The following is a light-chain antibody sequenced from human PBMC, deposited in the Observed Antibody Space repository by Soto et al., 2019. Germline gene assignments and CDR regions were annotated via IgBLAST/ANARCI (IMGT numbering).Light chain of an antibody. CDR1: QSVSSTY. Sequence: ELVLTQSPGSLSLSPGDRATLSCRASQSVSSTYLAWYQQRPGQAPRLLIYSSSSRASGIPDRFSGSGSGTEFTLTISSLQSEDFAVYYCQHYKNWPRMFGQGTKVE. CDR3: QHYKNWPRM. J-gene: IGKJ1*01. CDR2: SSS. V-gene: IGKV3-20*01.